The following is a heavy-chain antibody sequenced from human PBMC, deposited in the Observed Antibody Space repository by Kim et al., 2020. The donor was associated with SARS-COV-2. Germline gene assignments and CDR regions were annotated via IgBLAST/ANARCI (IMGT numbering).Heavy chain of an antibody. J-gene: IGHJ4*02. D-gene: IGHD3-16*02. Sequence: YTSGRTNYTPSLQSRGTMSVDMSKNQFSLKLSSVTAADTAVYYCASALGHWGQGTLVTVSS. CDR2: YTSGRT. V-gene: IGHV4-4*07. CDR3: ASALGH.